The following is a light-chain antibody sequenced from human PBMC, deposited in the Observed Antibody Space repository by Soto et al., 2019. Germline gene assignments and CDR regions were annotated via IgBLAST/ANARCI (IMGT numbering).Light chain of an antibody. V-gene: IGLV3-21*02. CDR2: DDS. Sequence: SYELTQPPAVSVAPGQTAAIPCGGEIIGVRSVHWYRQTPGQTPILVVYDDSDRPSGIPERFSGSKTGTLATLTISRVEAGDEADYYCQVWDSRSDHVLFGGGTKLTVL. J-gene: IGLJ3*02. CDR3: QVWDSRSDHVL. CDR1: IIGVRS.